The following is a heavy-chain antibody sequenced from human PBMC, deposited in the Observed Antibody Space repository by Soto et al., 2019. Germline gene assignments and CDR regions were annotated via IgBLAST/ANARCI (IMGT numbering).Heavy chain of an antibody. D-gene: IGHD7-27*01. J-gene: IGHJ3*01. CDR2: ISSNGGST. V-gene: IGHV3-64*01. Sequence: GGSLRLSCAASGFTFSSYAMHWVRQAPGKGLESVSAISSNGGSTYYANSVKGRFTISRDNSKNTLYLQMGSLRAEDMAVYYCARALKPYLTPEAFDFWGQGTMVTVSS. CDR3: ARALKPYLTPEAFDF. CDR1: GFTFSSYA.